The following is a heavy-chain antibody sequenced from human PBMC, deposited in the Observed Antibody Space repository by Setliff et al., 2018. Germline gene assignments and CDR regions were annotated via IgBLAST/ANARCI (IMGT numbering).Heavy chain of an antibody. D-gene: IGHD3-10*01. CDR1: GDSISSTYH. V-gene: IGHV4-38-2*02. CDR3: ARDHGRITMVRGVL. CDR2: IYHSGNT. J-gene: IGHJ4*02. Sequence: PSETLSLTCNVSGDSISSTYHWGWIRQSPGKGLEWIGTIYHSGNTYYNPSLNSRLTIPVDTSKNQFSLKLSSVTAADTAVYYCARDHGRITMVRGVLWGQGTLVTVSS.